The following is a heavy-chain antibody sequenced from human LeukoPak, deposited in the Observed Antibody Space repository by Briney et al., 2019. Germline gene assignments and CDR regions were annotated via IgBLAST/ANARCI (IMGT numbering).Heavy chain of an antibody. CDR1: GFTFSSYA. J-gene: IGHJ4*02. D-gene: IGHD3-22*01. V-gene: IGHV3-48*01. CDR3: ARDYYDSSGYSYDY. CDR2: ISSSSSTI. Sequence: PGGSLRLSCAASGFTFSSYAMNWVRQAPGKGLEWVSYISSSSSTIYYADSVKGRFTISRDNAKNSLYLQMNSLRAEDTAVYYCARDYYDSSGYSYDYWGQGTLVTVSS.